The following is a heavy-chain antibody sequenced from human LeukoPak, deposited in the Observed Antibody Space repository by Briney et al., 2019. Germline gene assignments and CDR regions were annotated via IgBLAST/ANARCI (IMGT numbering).Heavy chain of an antibody. J-gene: IGHJ4*02. Sequence: PGGSLRLSCAASGFTFSSYGMHWVRQASGKGLEWVAFIRYDGSNKYYADSVKGRFTISRDNSKNTLYLQMNSLRAEDTAVYYCAKDPTKGYSSSFSLGYWGQGTLVTVSS. CDR2: IRYDGSNK. D-gene: IGHD6-13*01. CDR3: AKDPTKGYSSSFSLGY. CDR1: GFTFSSYG. V-gene: IGHV3-30*02.